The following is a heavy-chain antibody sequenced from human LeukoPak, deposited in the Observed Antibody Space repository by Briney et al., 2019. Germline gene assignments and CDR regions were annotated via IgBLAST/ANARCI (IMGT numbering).Heavy chain of an antibody. D-gene: IGHD2-2*01. CDR1: GFTLSSYT. J-gene: IGHJ6*02. V-gene: IGHV3-23*01. CDR2: ISRRGDTK. Sequence: GGSLRLSCVASGFTLSSYTINWVRRAPGKGLEWVSVISRRGDTKYYADSVKGRFTISRDNSKNTVFLQMNSLSADDMATYYCAIGGDVAVVPAAGPYYAMDVWGQGTTVTVSS. CDR3: AIGGDVAVVPAAGPYYAMDV.